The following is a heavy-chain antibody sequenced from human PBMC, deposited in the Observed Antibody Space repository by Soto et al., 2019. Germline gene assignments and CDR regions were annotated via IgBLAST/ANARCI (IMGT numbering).Heavy chain of an antibody. CDR2: ISGYNEDT. D-gene: IGHD1-7*01. J-gene: IGHJ4*02. CDR3: ARASRYYWNYMMY. Sequence: QVQLVQSGGEVKKPGASVKVSCKAAGYTFSSYGISWVRQAPGQGLEWMGWISGYNEDTNYGQKFQGRVTMTTDTSTSTAYMELTSLRSDDTAVYYCARASRYYWNYMMYWGQGTLVTVSS. CDR1: GYTFSSYG. V-gene: IGHV1-18*04.